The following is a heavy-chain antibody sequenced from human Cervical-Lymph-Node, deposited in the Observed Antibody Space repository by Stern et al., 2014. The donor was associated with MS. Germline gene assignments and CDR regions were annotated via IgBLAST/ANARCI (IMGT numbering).Heavy chain of an antibody. CDR2: INAGNANT. CDR1: GYTFTSYA. CDR3: VRERTDYFDY. J-gene: IGHJ4*02. V-gene: IGHV1-3*01. Sequence: QMQLVQYGAEVKEPGASVKVSCKASGYTFTSYAIHWVRQAPGQGLEWMGWINAGNANTKYSQKFQGRVTITRDTSASTAYMEMSSLRSEDTAVYYCVRERTDYFDYWGQGTLVTVSS.